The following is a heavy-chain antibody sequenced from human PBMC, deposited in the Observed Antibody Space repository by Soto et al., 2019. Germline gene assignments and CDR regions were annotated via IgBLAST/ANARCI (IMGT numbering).Heavy chain of an antibody. V-gene: IGHV3-23*01. Sequence: GGSLRLSCAASGLTFSSYAMSWVRQAPGKGLEWVSTITDSGGSTFYGDSVKGRFTISRDNSQNTLYLQMNSLRAADTAVYYCAKDHWFDPWGRGTLVTVSS. CDR1: GLTFSSYA. CDR2: ITDSGGST. J-gene: IGHJ5*02. CDR3: AKDHWFDP.